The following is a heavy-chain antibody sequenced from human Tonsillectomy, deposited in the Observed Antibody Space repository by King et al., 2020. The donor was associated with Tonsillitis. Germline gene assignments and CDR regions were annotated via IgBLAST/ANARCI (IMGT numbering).Heavy chain of an antibody. V-gene: IGHV1-18*04. CDR1: GYTFTSYG. D-gene: IGHD3-16*02. CDR3: ARGRGDYLGGSSRPDY. Sequence: LQLVQSGAEVKKPGASVKVSCKASGYTFTSYGISWVRQAPGQGLEWMGWISAYNGNTNYAQNIQSRVTMTTDTSTSTAYMEMRSLRSDDTAVYYCARGRGDYLGGSSRPDYWGEGALVTVSS. CDR2: ISAYNGNT. J-gene: IGHJ4*02.